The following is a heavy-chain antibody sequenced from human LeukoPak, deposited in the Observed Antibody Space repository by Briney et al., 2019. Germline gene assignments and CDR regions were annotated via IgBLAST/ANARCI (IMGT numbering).Heavy chain of an antibody. D-gene: IGHD6-19*01. CDR3: ATGIAVAGTKNY. J-gene: IGHJ4*02. Sequence: GASVKVSCKVSGYTLTELSMHWVRQAPGKGLEWMGGFDPEDGETIYAQKFQGRVTMTEDTSTDTAYMELSSLRPEDTAVYYCATGIAVAGTKNYWGQGTLVTVSS. V-gene: IGHV1-24*01. CDR2: FDPEDGET. CDR1: GYTLTELS.